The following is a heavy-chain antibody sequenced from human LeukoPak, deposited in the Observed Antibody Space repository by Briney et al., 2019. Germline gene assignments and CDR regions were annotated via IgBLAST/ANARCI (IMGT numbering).Heavy chain of an antibody. Sequence: PSETLSLTCAVYGGSFSGSYWSWIRQPPGKGLEWIGEINHSGSTNYNPSLKSRVTISVDTSKNQFSLKLSSVTAADTAVYYCASSLNCSSTSCSKDYWGQGTLVTVSS. V-gene: IGHV4-34*01. J-gene: IGHJ4*02. CDR1: GGSFSGSY. CDR3: ASSLNCSSTSCSKDY. D-gene: IGHD2-2*01. CDR2: INHSGST.